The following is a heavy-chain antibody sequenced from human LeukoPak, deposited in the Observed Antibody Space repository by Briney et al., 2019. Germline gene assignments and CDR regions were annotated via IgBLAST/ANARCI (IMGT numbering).Heavy chain of an antibody. J-gene: IGHJ4*02. CDR3: ADGPFDY. V-gene: IGHV3-30*04. Sequence: GGSLRLSCAASGFTFSSYAMHWVRQAPGKGLEWVAVISYDGSNKYYADSVKGRFTISRDNSKNTLYLQVNSLRAEDTAVYYCADGPFDYWGQGTLVTVSS. CDR2: ISYDGSNK. CDR1: GFTFSSYA.